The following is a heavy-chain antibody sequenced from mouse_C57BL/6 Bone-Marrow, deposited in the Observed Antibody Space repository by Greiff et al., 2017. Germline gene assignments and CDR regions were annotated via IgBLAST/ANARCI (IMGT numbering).Heavy chain of an antibody. CDR1: GFNIKDDY. V-gene: IGHV14-4*01. J-gene: IGHJ3*01. CDR2: IDPENGDT. D-gene: IGHD2-4*01. CDR3: TRDYDWFAY. Sequence: EVMLVESGAELVRPGASVKLSCTASGFNIKDDYMHWVKQRPEQGLEWIGWIDPENGDTEYASKFQGKATITADTSSNTAYLQHSSLTSEDTAVYYCTRDYDWFAYWGQGTLVTVSA.